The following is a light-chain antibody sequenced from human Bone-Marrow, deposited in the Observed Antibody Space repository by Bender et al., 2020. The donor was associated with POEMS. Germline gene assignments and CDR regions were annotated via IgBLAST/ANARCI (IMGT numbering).Light chain of an antibody. CDR2: EGN. V-gene: IGLV2-23*01. Sequence: HSALTQPASVSGSPGQSITISCTGTSSDVGNNDHVSWYQHHPAKAPALMIYEGNERPSGFSNRFSGSKSGNTASLTVSGLQAEDEADYYCSSYAGMTTFVLFGGGTKLTVL. J-gene: IGLJ2*01. CDR3: SSYAGMTTFVL. CDR1: SSDVGNNDH.